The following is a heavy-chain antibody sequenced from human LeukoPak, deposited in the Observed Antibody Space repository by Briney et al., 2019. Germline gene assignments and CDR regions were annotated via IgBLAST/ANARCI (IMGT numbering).Heavy chain of an antibody. CDR3: AVTVGYCSGGSCYNNWFDR. Sequence: ASAKVSCKASGYTFTSYGIRWVRQAPGQGLEWMGWISAYNGNTNYAQKLQGRVTMTTDTSTSTAYMELRSLRSDDTAVYYCAVTVGYCSGGSCYNNWFDRWGKGTLVTASS. V-gene: IGHV1-18*01. D-gene: IGHD2-15*01. CDR1: GYTFTSYG. J-gene: IGHJ5*02. CDR2: ISAYNGNT.